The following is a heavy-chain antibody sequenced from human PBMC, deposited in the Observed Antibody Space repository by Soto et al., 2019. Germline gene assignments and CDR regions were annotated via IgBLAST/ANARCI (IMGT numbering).Heavy chain of an antibody. CDR3: ARANSGDDDEFDY. CDR2: ISPKSGGT. Sequence: GASVKVSCKASGYTFTGYYIHWVRQAPGQGLEWMGWISPKSGGTDYQQNFQGRVTMTRDSSITTVYMELSSLGSDDTAVYYCARANSGDDDEFDYWGQGTPVTVSS. CDR1: GYTFTGYY. D-gene: IGHD5-12*01. J-gene: IGHJ4*02. V-gene: IGHV1-2*02.